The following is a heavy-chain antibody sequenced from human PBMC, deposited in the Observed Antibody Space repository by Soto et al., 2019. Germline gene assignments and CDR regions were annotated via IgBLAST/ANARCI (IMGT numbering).Heavy chain of an antibody. Sequence: KPSETLSLTCTVSGDSIDSGAYDWSWIRQHPGEGLEWIGYIFSSESTFYNPSLKSRVSISMDTSTKTFSLNLRSVTAADTAVYYCASNLPAATSEVVFASWGQGTLVTVSS. D-gene: IGHD6-13*01. CDR2: IFSSEST. CDR3: ASNLPAATSEVVFAS. V-gene: IGHV4-31*03. J-gene: IGHJ4*02. CDR1: GDSIDSGAYD.